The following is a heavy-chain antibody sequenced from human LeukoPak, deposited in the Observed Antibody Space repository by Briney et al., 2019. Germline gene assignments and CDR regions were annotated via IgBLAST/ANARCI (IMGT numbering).Heavy chain of an antibody. D-gene: IGHD1-26*01. CDR1: GFSFSYHW. CDR3: ARGGGIDYYYKMDV. Sequence: GGSLRLSCAGSGFSFSYHWMHWVRQAPGKGLVWVSRINSDGSSTNCADSVKGRFTISRDNARHTLYLKMSSLSAEDTAVYYCARGGGIDYYYKMDVWGQGTTVTVSS. V-gene: IGHV3-74*01. J-gene: IGHJ6*02. CDR2: INSDGSST.